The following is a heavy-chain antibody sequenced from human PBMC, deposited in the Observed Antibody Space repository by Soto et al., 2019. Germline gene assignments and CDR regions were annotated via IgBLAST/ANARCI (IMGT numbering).Heavy chain of an antibody. CDR3: ARDLSGTIDH. CDR2: IWHDGINK. J-gene: IGHJ4*02. CDR1: GFTFSNYG. Sequence: QVQLVESGGGVVQPGRSLRLSCAASGFTFSNYGMHWVRQAPGKGLEWVARIWHDGINKYYADSVKGRFTISRDTSEDTLSLQMNSLRAEDTGVYYCARDLSGTIDHWGQGTLVTVSA. V-gene: IGHV3-33*01. D-gene: IGHD1-7*01.